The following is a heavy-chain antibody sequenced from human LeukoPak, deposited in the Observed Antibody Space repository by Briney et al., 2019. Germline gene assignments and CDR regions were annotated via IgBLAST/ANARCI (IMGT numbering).Heavy chain of an antibody. CDR2: INPSGGST. V-gene: IGHV1-46*01. CDR1: GYTFTSYY. Sequence: GASVKVSCKASGYTFTSYYMHWVRQAPGQGLEWMGIINPSGGSTSYAQKFQGRVTMTRDTSTSTVYMELSRLRSDDTAVYYCAREVGPGQQLVHRGENWFDPWGQGTLVTVSS. D-gene: IGHD6-13*01. J-gene: IGHJ5*02. CDR3: AREVGPGQQLVHRGENWFDP.